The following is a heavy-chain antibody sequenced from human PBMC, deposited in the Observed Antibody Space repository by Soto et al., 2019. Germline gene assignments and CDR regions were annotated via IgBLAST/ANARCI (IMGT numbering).Heavy chain of an antibody. J-gene: IGHJ4*02. CDR3: ATGRKRQIRIDY. V-gene: IGHV3-23*01. CDR2: ISSGCNT. Sequence: PGLSXSLCCSASVFTFTNYSISWFRQAPGKGLEWVSAISSGCNTYYADSVKGRFTISRDNSKNKLFLQMNSLRAEDPAVYYCATGRKRQIRIDYRGPGTLVTVYS. CDR1: VFTFTNYS. D-gene: IGHD3-16*01.